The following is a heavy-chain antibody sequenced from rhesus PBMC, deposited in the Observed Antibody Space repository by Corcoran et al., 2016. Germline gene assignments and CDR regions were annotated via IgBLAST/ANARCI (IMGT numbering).Heavy chain of an antibody. Sequence: EVQLVESGGGLVQPGGSLRLSCAASGFTFSSSAMHWVRQASGKGMEGVGRVRGKSNNYETGYAASVKGRFTISRDDSTNTAYLQMNSLKTEDTAVYYCARAAGARNYYGLDSWGQGVVVTVSS. CDR3: ARAAGARNYYGLDS. CDR2: VRGKSNNYET. J-gene: IGHJ6*01. V-gene: IGHV3-118*01. D-gene: IGHD6-31*01. CDR1: GFTFSSSA.